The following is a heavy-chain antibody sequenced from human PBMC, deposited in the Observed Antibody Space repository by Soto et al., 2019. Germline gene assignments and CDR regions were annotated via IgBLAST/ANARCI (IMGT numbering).Heavy chain of an antibody. J-gene: IGHJ3*02. CDR1: GGSISSGGYY. CDR3: ARGKARVVPAAITDAFDI. CDR2: IYYSGST. Sequence: PSETLSLTCTVSGGSISSGGYYWSWIRQHPGKGLEWIGYIYYSGSTYYNPSLKSRVTISVDTSKNQFSLKLSSVTAADTAVYYCARGKARVVPAAITDAFDISGQGTIVTVSS. D-gene: IGHD2-2*01. V-gene: IGHV4-31*03.